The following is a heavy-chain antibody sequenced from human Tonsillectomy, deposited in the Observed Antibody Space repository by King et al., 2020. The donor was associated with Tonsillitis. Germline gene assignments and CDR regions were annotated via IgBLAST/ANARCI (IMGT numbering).Heavy chain of an antibody. V-gene: IGHV1-2*04. D-gene: IGHD2-2*01. CDR1: GYTFTGYY. Sequence: VQLVESGAEVKKPGASVKVSCKASGYTFTGYYMHWVRQAPGQGLEWMGWINPNSGGTNYAQKFQGWGTMTRDTAISTAYMELSSLRSDDTAVYYCAGPSIVVVPAAIGAYYYGMDVWGQGTTVTVSS. CDR3: AGPSIVVVPAAIGAYYYGMDV. J-gene: IGHJ6*02. CDR2: INPNSGGT.